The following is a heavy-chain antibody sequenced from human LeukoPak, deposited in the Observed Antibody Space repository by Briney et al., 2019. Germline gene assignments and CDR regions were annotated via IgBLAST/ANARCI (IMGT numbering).Heavy chain of an antibody. D-gene: IGHD1-26*01. J-gene: IGHJ4*02. CDR3: ARDVGGSLDY. CDR2: IKEDESAK. Sequence: GGSLRLSCAASGFTFRGYWMAWVRQAPGKGLEWVANIKEDESAKHQADSVKGRFTISRDNAQNSAYLQMSSLRGEDTAVYYCARDVGGSLDYWGQGTLVTVSS. V-gene: IGHV3-7*01. CDR1: GFTFRGYW.